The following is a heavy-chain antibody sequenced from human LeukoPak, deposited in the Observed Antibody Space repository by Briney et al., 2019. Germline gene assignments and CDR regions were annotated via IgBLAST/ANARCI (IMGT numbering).Heavy chain of an antibody. CDR1: GYTFTGYY. CDR3: AREPATMVRGVLLGRFDP. V-gene: IGHV1-2*06. J-gene: IGHJ5*02. Sequence: ASVKVSCKASGYTFTGYYMHWVRQAPGQGLEWMGRINPNSAGTNYAQKFQGRVTMTRDTSISTAYMELSRLRSDDTAVYYCAREPATMVRGVLLGRFDPWGQGTLVTVSS. CDR2: INPNSAGT. D-gene: IGHD3-10*01.